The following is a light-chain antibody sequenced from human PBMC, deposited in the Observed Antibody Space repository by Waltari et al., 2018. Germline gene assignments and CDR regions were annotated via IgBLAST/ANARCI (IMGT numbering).Light chain of an antibody. Sequence: DIQMTQSPSSLSASVGDKVTITCRASQDISSWLAWYQQKPGKAPKVLIYTATSLESGVPSRFSCSGSGTDYTLTISSLQPEDFATYYCQQGYNTPLTFGGGTKVEIK. J-gene: IGKJ4*01. V-gene: IGKV1-12*01. CDR1: QDISSW. CDR3: QQGYNTPLT. CDR2: TAT.